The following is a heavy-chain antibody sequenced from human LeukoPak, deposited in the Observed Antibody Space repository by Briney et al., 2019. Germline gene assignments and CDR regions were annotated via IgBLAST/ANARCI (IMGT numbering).Heavy chain of an antibody. CDR3: ATNWGYSFLYFDL. CDR1: GFTFSSYA. J-gene: IGHJ2*01. CDR2: ISDIGSST. Sequence: GSLRLSCSASGFTFSSYAISLVRQAPGKGLEWVSTISDIGSSTSYADSVKGRFTISRDNSKNTLYLQMSSLRAEDTAVYYCATNWGYSFLYFDLWGRGTLVTVSS. D-gene: IGHD7-27*01. V-gene: IGHV3-23*01.